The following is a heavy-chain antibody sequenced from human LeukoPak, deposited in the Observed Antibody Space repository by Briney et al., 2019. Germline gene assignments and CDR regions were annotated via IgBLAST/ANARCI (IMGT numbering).Heavy chain of an antibody. Sequence: GGSPRLSCAASGFTFSSSAMSWVRQAPGKGLEWVSAINGGGGSTYYADSVKDRFTISRDNSKNTLYLQMNSLRAEDTAVYYCAKAPGGIVGYWGQGTLVTVSS. J-gene: IGHJ4*02. D-gene: IGHD3-16*01. CDR2: INGGGGST. CDR1: GFTFSSSA. CDR3: AKAPGGIVGY. V-gene: IGHV3-23*01.